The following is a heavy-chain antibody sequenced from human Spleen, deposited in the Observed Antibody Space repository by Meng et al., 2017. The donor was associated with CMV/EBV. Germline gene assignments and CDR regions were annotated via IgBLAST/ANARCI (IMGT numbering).Heavy chain of an antibody. CDR2: INPNSGGT. D-gene: IGHD1-26*01. CDR1: GYTFTDYY. CDR3: ASPPPLAVGGNYHGLDV. Sequence: ASVKVSCKASGYTFTDYYIHWVRQAPGQGLEWMGWINPNSGGTDFAQKFQGRVTMTRDTSINTAYMELSRLTSDDTAVYYCASPPPLAVGGNYHGLDVWGQGTTVTVSS. J-gene: IGHJ6*02. V-gene: IGHV1-2*02.